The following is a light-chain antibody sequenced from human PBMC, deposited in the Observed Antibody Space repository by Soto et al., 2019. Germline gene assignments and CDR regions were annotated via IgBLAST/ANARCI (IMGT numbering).Light chain of an antibody. CDR1: QSVGSSY. Sequence: EIVLTQSPGTLSLSPGERATLSCRASQSVGSSYLAWYQQKPGQAPRLLNYASSSRATGVPERFSGSGSGTDFTLTISRLEPEDGAVYYCQQYGISPPNTFGHGTRLETK. J-gene: IGKJ5*01. CDR3: QQYGISPPNT. CDR2: ASS. V-gene: IGKV3-20*01.